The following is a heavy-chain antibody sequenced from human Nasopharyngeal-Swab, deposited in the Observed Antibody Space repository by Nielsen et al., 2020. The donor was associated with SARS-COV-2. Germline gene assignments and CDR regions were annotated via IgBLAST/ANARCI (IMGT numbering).Heavy chain of an antibody. CDR3: ARDQAAAGTMCY. CDR2: ISSSSSYI. Sequence: GESPKISCAASGFTFSSYSMNWVRQAPGKGLEWVSSISSSSSYIYYADSVKGRFTISRDNAKNSLYLQMNSLRAEDTAVYYCARDQAAAGTMCYWGQGTLVTVSS. D-gene: IGHD6-13*01. V-gene: IGHV3-21*01. CDR1: GFTFSSYS. J-gene: IGHJ4*02.